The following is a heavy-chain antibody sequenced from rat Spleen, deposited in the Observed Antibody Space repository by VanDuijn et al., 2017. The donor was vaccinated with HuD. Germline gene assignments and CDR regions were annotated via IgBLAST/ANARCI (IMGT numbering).Heavy chain of an antibody. CDR1: GFTFSGFW. Sequence: EVQLVETGGDLVQPGRSLKLSCVASGFTFSGFWMYWLRQAPGKGLEWVAYINTGGGITYYRDSVKGRFTISRDNAKSTLYLQMDSLRSEDTATYYCAKSYDGYRYWDFDFWGPGTMVTVSS. CDR3: AKSYDGYRYWDFDF. D-gene: IGHD1-12*03. J-gene: IGHJ1*01. V-gene: IGHV5-58*01. CDR2: INTGGGIT.